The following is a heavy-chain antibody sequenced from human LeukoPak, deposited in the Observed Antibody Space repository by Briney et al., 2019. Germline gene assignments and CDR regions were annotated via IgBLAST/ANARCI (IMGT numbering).Heavy chain of an antibody. CDR2: INPNDGTT. CDR1: GYTFTGYY. Sequence: GASVKVSCKASGYTFTGYYIHWVRQAPGQGLEWMGIINPNDGTTSYAQKFQGRVTMTRDTSTSTVYMQLSSLRSEDTAVYYCGRTIYGSGNHFWEFDYWGQGNVVAVSS. D-gene: IGHD3-10*01. V-gene: IGHV1-46*01. J-gene: IGHJ4*02. CDR3: GRTIYGSGNHFWEFDY.